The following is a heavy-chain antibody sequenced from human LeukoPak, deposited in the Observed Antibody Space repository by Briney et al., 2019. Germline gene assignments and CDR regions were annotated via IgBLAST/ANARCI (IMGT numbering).Heavy chain of an antibody. Sequence: RPGGSLRLSCAASGFTFSGYWMSWVRQAPGKGLEWVANIKQDGSEKYYVDSVKGRFTISSDNSKNTLYLQMNSLRVEDTAVYYCARVGEGAAKDWGQGTLVTVSS. D-gene: IGHD1-26*01. V-gene: IGHV3-7*03. J-gene: IGHJ4*02. CDR1: GFTFSGYW. CDR2: IKQDGSEK. CDR3: ARVGEGAAKD.